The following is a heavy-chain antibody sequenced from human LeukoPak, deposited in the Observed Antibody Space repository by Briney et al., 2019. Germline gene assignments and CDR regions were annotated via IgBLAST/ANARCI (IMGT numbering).Heavy chain of an antibody. D-gene: IGHD1/OR15-1a*01. V-gene: IGHV3-23*01. Sequence: GGSLRLSCAASGFTFSSYAVSWVRQAPGKGLEWVSSISRTSYNTYYADSVKGRFAISRDNFKNTLYLEMNSLRAEDTALYYCTKMGNTSFDYWGQGALVTVSS. CDR1: GFTFSSYA. CDR2: ISRTSYNT. CDR3: TKMGNTSFDY. J-gene: IGHJ4*02.